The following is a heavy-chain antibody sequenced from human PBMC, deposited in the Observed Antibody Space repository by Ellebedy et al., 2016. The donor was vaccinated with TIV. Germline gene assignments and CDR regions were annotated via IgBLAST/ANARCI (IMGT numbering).Heavy chain of an antibody. D-gene: IGHD6-19*01. J-gene: IGHJ4*02. CDR3: ASHYSASGWRSYFDS. Sequence: MPSETLSLTCTVSGASINNLFWSWIRQTPGKGLEWIGYIYYNGLTNSSPSLRSRVTISIGPSKNQFSLNLTSVTAADTAVYYCASHYSASGWRSYFDSWGQGTPVTVSS. CDR1: GASINNLF. CDR2: IYYNGLT. V-gene: IGHV4-59*11.